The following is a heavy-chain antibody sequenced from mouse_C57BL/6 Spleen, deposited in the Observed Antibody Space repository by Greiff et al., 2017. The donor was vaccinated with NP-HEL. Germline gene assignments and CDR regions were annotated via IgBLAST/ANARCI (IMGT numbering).Heavy chain of an antibody. CDR3: ARVGRGDAMDY. CDR1: GYTFTSYG. D-gene: IGHD4-1*01. J-gene: IGHJ4*01. Sequence: VQLQQSGAELARPGASVKLSCKASGYTFTSYGISWVKQRTGQGLEWIGEIYPRSGNTYYNEKFKGKATLTADKSSSTAYMALRSMTSEDSAVYFCARVGRGDAMDYWGQGTSVTVSS. V-gene: IGHV1-81*01. CDR2: IYPRSGNT.